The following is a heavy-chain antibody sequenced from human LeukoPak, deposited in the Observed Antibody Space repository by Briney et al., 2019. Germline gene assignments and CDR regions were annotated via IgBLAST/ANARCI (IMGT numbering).Heavy chain of an antibody. Sequence: PGGSLRLSCEASGFTFSSYDMNWVRQAPGKGLEWISYISSSSRTIYYADSVKGRFTISRDNAKISLYLQMNSLRAEDTAVYYCVSHLIATTGSTHWGQGTLVTVSS. V-gene: IGHV3-48*04. J-gene: IGHJ4*02. CDR3: VSHLIATTGSTH. CDR1: GFTFSSYD. D-gene: IGHD6-13*01. CDR2: ISSSSRTI.